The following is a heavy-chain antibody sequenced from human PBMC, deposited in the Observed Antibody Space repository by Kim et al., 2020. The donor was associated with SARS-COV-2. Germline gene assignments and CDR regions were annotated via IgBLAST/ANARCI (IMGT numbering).Heavy chain of an antibody. CDR3: ASTPSLWFGELDP. CDR1: GGTFSSYA. Sequence: SVKVSCKASGGTFSSYAISWVRQAPGQGLEWMGGIIPIFGTANYAQKFQGRVTITADKSTSTAYMELSSLRSEDTAVYYCASTPSLWFGELDPWGQGTLVTVSS. J-gene: IGHJ5*02. D-gene: IGHD3-10*01. CDR2: IIPIFGTA. V-gene: IGHV1-69*06.